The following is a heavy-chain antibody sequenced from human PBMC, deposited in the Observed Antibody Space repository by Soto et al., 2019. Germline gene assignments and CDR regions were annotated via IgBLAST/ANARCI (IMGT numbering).Heavy chain of an antibody. V-gene: IGHV2-5*02. D-gene: IGHD4-17*01. J-gene: IGHJ4*02. CDR2: MYWDDDK. CDR1: GFSLSTYHMG. CDR3: AHAGDYDLLTFDH. Sequence: QITLKESGPTLVRPAQTLTLTCDFSGFSLSTYHMGVAWIRQPPGKALEWLALMYWDDDKRYSPSLKDRLAICKDTSSNQVVLTITNIDPGDSATYFCAHAGDYDLLTFDHWGPGTLVTVSS.